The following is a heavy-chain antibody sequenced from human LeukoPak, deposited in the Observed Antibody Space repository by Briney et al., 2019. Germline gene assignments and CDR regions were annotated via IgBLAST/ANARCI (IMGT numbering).Heavy chain of an antibody. CDR3: ARDGIPNYGSGSYDY. J-gene: IGHJ4*02. V-gene: IGHV3-23*01. CDR1: GFTFSSYA. Sequence: GGSLRLSCAASGFTFSSYAMSWVRQAPGKGLEWVSAISGSGGSTYYADSVKGRFTISRDNSKNTLYLRMNSLRAEDTAVYYCARDGIPNYGSGSYDYWGQGTLVTVSS. D-gene: IGHD3-10*01. CDR2: ISGSGGST.